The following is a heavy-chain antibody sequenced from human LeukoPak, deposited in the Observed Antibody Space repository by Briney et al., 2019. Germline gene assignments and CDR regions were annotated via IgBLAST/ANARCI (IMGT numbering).Heavy chain of an antibody. CDR2: TYYRSKWYN. D-gene: IGHD1-26*01. Sequence: SQTLSLTCAISGDSVSSNSAAWNWSRQSPSRGLEWLGRTYYRSKWYNDYAVSVKSRITINPDTSKNQFSLQLNSVTPEDTAVYYCARTGDRELDAFDIWGQGTMVTVSS. CDR1: GDSVSSNSAA. CDR3: ARTGDRELDAFDI. V-gene: IGHV6-1*01. J-gene: IGHJ3*02.